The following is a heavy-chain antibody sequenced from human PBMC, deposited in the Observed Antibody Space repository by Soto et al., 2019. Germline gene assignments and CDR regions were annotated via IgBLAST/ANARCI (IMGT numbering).Heavy chain of an antibody. V-gene: IGHV4-34*01. CDR3: ARDRITMVRGVTKNWFDP. CDR1: GGSFSGYY. Sequence: SETLSLTCAVYGGSFSGYYWSWIRQPPGKGLEWIGEINHSGSTNYNPSLKSRVTISVDTSKNQFSLKLSSVTAADTAVYYCARDRITMVRGVTKNWFDPWGQGTLVTVSS. J-gene: IGHJ5*02. CDR2: INHSGST. D-gene: IGHD3-10*01.